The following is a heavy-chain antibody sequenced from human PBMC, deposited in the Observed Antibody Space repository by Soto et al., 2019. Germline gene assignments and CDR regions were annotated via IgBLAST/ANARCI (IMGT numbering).Heavy chain of an antibody. CDR3: AYSSTPFDS. CDR1: GFTFSSYA. CDR2: ISGSGGST. Sequence: EVQLLESGGGLVQPGGSLRLSCAASGFTFSSYAMSWVRQAPGKGLEWVSAISGSGGSTYYADSVKGRFTISRDNSRNTRSLQITSLGAEDTAVYYCAYSSTPFDSWGQGPLVTVS. V-gene: IGHV3-23*01. J-gene: IGHJ4*02. D-gene: IGHD6-13*01.